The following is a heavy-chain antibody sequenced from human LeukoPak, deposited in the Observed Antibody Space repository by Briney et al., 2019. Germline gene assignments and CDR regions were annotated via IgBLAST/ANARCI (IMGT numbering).Heavy chain of an antibody. D-gene: IGHD4-17*01. CDR3: ARARTTVTYIFDY. CDR2: INHSGST. Sequence: PSETLSLTCAVYGGSFSGYYWSWIRQPPGKGLEWIGEINHSGSTNYNPSLKSRVTISVDTSKNQFSLKLSSVTAADTAVYYCARARTTVTYIFDYWGQGTLVTVSS. J-gene: IGHJ4*02. V-gene: IGHV4-34*01. CDR1: GGSFSGYY.